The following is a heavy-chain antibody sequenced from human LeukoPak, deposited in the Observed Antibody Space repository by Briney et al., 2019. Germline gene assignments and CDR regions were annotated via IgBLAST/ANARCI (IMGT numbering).Heavy chain of an antibody. CDR1: GFTFSSYW. J-gene: IGHJ4*02. Sequence: PGGSLRLSCAASGFTFSSYWMSWVRQAPGKGLEWVANIKQDGSEKYYVDSVKGRFTISRDNAKNSLYLQMNSLRAEDTAVYYCAGGYYDFWSGYHLPYFDYWGQGTLVTVSS. CDR3: AGGYYDFWSGYHLPYFDY. CDR2: IKQDGSEK. V-gene: IGHV3-7*01. D-gene: IGHD3-3*01.